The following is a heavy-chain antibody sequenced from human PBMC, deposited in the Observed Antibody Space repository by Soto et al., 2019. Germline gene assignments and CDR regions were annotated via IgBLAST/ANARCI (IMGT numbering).Heavy chain of an antibody. Sequence: SVKVSCKASEYSFTGHYLHWVRQAPGQGLEWMGGIIPIFGTANYAQKFQGRVTITADESTSTAYMELSSLRSEDTAVYYCARGSIPYYYGSGSSQHYYYYGMDVWGQGTTVTVSS. CDR2: IIPIFGTA. J-gene: IGHJ6*02. D-gene: IGHD3-10*01. CDR1: EYSFTGHY. CDR3: ARGSIPYYYGSGSSQHYYYYGMDV. V-gene: IGHV1-69*13.